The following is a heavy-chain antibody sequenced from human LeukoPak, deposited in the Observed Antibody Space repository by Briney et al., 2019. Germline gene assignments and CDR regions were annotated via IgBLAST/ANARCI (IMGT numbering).Heavy chain of an antibody. CDR1: GFTFSSYG. Sequence: GGPLRLSCAASGFTFSSYGMHWVRQAPGKGLEWVAFIRYDGSNKYYADSVKGRFTISRDNSKNTLYLQMNSLRAEDTAVYYCARYSSGWNDAFDIWGQGTMVTVSS. V-gene: IGHV3-30*02. D-gene: IGHD6-19*01. CDR3: ARYSSGWNDAFDI. CDR2: IRYDGSNK. J-gene: IGHJ3*02.